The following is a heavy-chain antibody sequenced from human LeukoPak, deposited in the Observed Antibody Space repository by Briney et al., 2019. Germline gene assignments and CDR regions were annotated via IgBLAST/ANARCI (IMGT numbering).Heavy chain of an antibody. CDR1: GFTFSSYA. CDR3: AKAPDHCSTTSCSN. CDR2: ISGSGAAT. J-gene: IGHJ4*02. Sequence: PGGSLRLSCAASGFTFSSYAMSWVRQTPGKGLEWVSTISGSGAATYDADSVKDRFTISRDISKNTLYLQMNSLRADDTAVYYCAKAPDHCSTTSCSNWGQGTLVTVSS. D-gene: IGHD2-2*01. V-gene: IGHV3-23*01.